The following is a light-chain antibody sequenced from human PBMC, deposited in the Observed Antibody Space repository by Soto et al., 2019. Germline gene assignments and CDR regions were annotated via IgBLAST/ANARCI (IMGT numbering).Light chain of an antibody. V-gene: IGKV1-5*03. CDR3: QQYGSSPLT. CDR1: QSISSW. Sequence: DIQMTQSLSTLSASVGDRVTITCRASQSISSWLAWYQQKPGKAPKLLIYKASSLESGVPSRFSGSGSGTEFTLTISRLEPEDFAVYYCQQYGSSPLTFGGGTKVDIK. CDR2: KAS. J-gene: IGKJ4*01.